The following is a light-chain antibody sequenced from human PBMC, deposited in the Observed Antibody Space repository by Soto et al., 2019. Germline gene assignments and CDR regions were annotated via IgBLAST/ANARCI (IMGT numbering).Light chain of an antibody. J-gene: IGLJ1*01. Sequence: QSVLTQAPSASGTPGQRVTISCSGSSSNIGSDTVNWYQQLPGPAPKLLIYSNNQRPSGVPDRFSGSKSGTSASLAISGVQSEDEADYYCASWDDSLNGYVFGTGTKLTVL. V-gene: IGLV1-44*01. CDR3: ASWDDSLNGYV. CDR2: SNN. CDR1: SSNIGSDT.